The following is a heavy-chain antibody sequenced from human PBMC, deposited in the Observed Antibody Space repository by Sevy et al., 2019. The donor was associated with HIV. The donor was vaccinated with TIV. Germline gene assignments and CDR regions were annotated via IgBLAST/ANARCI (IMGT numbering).Heavy chain of an antibody. J-gene: IGHJ4*02. CDR1: GFTFSDYG. D-gene: IGHD3-10*01. V-gene: IGHV3-33*01. CDR2: VWYDGLNK. CDR3: ARDNLLPVMVSMVRGALSYYFDY. Sequence: GGSLRLSCTASGFTFSDYGMHWVRQAPGKGLEWVAVVWYDGLNKYYGDSVKGRFTISRDNSKNPLYLQMNSLRAEDTAVYYCARDNLLPVMVSMVRGALSYYFDYWGQGTLVTVSS.